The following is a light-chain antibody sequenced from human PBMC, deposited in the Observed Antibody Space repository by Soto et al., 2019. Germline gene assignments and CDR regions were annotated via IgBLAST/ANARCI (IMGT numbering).Light chain of an antibody. Sequence: EIVLTQSPGTLSLSPGERATLSCRASQSVSSNFLAWYQQKPGQAPRLLIYGASRRATGIPDRFSGSGSGTDFTLTISRLESEGFAMYYCQHYGSSPSTFGQGKRLEIK. V-gene: IGKV3-20*01. J-gene: IGKJ5*01. CDR1: QSVSSNF. CDR2: GAS. CDR3: QHYGSSPST.